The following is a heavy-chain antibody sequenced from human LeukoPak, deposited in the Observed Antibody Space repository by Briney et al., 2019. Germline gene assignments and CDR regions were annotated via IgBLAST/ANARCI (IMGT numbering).Heavy chain of an antibody. CDR1: GGSISNYY. Sequence: SETLSLTCTVSGGSISNYYWSWIRQPPGKGLECIGYNYYSGSTNYNPSLKSRVTISVDTSKSQFSLRLSSVTAADTAVYYCARQREYCSGVSCYSDVFDIWGQGTMVTVSS. D-gene: IGHD2-15*01. J-gene: IGHJ3*02. CDR2: NYYSGST. CDR3: ARQREYCSGVSCYSDVFDI. V-gene: IGHV4-59*08.